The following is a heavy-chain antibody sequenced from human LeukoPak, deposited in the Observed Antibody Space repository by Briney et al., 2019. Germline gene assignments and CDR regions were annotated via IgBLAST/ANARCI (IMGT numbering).Heavy chain of an antibody. CDR2: IYSGGST. CDR3: ASRGYSSSWYVY. V-gene: IGHV3-53*01. J-gene: IGHJ4*02. CDR1: GFTVSSNY. Sequence: GGSLSLSCAASGFTVSSNYMSWVRQAPGKGLEWVSVIYSGGSTYYADSVKGRFTISRDNSKNTLYLQMNSLRAEDTAVYYCASRGYSSSWYVYWGQGTLVTVSS. D-gene: IGHD6-13*01.